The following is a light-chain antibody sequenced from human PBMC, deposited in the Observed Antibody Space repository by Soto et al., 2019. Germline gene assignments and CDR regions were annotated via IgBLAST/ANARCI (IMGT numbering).Light chain of an antibody. CDR2: GAS. CDR3: QQYGSSPPRT. J-gene: IGKJ1*01. Sequence: ESVLTQSPGTLSLSPGERATLSCRARQSVSSSYLAWYQQEPGQAPRLLIYGASSRATGIPDRFSGSGAGTDFTLTISRLEPEDFGVYYCQQYGSSPPRTFGQGTKGDI. V-gene: IGKV3-20*01. CDR1: QSVSSSY.